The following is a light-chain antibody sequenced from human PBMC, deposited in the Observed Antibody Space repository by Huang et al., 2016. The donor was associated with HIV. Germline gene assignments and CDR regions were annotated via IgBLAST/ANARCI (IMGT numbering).Light chain of an antibody. CDR1: QNINSY. CDR2: GAS. Sequence: DIQMTQSPSSLSASVGDRVTITCRASQNINSYLNWYQKKPGKAPKVLIYGASILQSGGPARFSGSGSGTDFTLTISSLQPDDFATYYCQQSDNIPRTFGQGTRV. V-gene: IGKV1-39*01. J-gene: IGKJ1*01. CDR3: QQSDNIPRT.